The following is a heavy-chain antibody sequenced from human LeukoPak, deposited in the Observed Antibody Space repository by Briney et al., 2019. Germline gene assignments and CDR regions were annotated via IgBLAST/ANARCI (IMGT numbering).Heavy chain of an antibody. J-gene: IGHJ4*02. CDR3: ATRPGRLGY. Sequence: GGSRRLSCAASGFTFSNAWMSWVRQAPGKGLEWVSYISSSSSTIYYADSVKGRFTISRDNAKNSLYLQMNSLRAEDTAVYYCATRPGRLGYWGQGTLVTVSS. CDR1: GFTFSNAW. V-gene: IGHV3-48*04. D-gene: IGHD7-27*01. CDR2: ISSSSSTI.